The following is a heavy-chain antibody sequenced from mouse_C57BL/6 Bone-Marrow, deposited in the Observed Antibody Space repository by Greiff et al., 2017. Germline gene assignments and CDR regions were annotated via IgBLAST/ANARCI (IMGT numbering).Heavy chain of an antibody. D-gene: IGHD1-1*02. J-gene: IGHJ4*01. CDR2: IYPSDSET. CDR1: GYTFTSYW. Sequence: QVQLQQSGAELVRPGSSVKLSCKASGYTFTSYWMDWVKQRPGQGLEWIGNIYPSDSETHYNQKFKDKATLTVDKSSSTAYMQLSSLTSEDSAVYYWARRGELWARAMDYWGQGTSVTVSS. V-gene: IGHV1-61*01. CDR3: ARRGELWARAMDY.